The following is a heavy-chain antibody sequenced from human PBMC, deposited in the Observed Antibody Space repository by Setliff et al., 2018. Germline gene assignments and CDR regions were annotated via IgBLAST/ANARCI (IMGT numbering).Heavy chain of an antibody. CDR2: IYYSGST. Sequence: SETLSLTCTVSGYSISSGYYWGWIRQPPGKGLEWIGRIYYSGSTYYNPSLKSRVTISVDTSKNQFSLKPSSVTAADTAVYYCAKARNAGYAGGWYLNYWGQGTLVTVSS. J-gene: IGHJ4*02. CDR3: AKARNAGYAGGWYLNY. CDR1: GYSISSGYY. V-gene: IGHV4-38-2*02. D-gene: IGHD2-15*01.